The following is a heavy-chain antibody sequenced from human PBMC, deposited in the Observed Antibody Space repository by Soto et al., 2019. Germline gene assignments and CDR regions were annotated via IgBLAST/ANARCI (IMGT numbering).Heavy chain of an antibody. CDR1: GFTFSSYG. CDR2: IWYDGSNK. CDR3: ARDNDYGDYGDAFDI. V-gene: IGHV3-33*01. D-gene: IGHD4-17*01. J-gene: IGHJ3*02. Sequence: GGSLRLSCAASGFTFSSYGMHWVRQAPGKGLEWVAVIWYDGSNKYYADSVKGRFTISRDNSKNTLYLQMNSLRAEDTAVYYCARDNDYGDYGDAFDIWGQGTMVTVSS.